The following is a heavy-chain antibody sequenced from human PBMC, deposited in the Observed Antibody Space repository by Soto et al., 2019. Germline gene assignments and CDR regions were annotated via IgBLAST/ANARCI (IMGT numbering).Heavy chain of an antibody. CDR3: AREGYPFDY. V-gene: IGHV3-23*01. J-gene: IGHJ4*02. D-gene: IGHD5-12*01. CDR1: GFTFSGYA. Sequence: PGGSLRLSCAASGFTFSGYAMSWVRQAPGKGLEWVSVIHGGGNSAYYADSVKGRFTISRDNAKNSLYLQMNSLRDEDTAVYYCAREGYPFDYWGQGTLVTVS. CDR2: IHGGGNSA.